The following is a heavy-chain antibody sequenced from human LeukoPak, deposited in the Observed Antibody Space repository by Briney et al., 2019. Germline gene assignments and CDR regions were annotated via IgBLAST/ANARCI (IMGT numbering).Heavy chain of an antibody. J-gene: IGHJ4*02. CDR1: GGSITDSY. D-gene: IGHD2-15*01. CDR3: ARHPFATPFDY. V-gene: IGHV4-59*08. CDR2: IFYTGET. Sequence: SETLSLTCSVSGGSITDSYWSWIRQPPGKGLEWIGYIFYTGETNSNPPLKSRVTLSLDTSKNQFPLRLTSVTAADTAVYYCARHPFATPFDYWGLGILVTVSS.